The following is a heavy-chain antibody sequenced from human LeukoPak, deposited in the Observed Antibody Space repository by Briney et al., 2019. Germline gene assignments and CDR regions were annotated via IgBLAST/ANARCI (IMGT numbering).Heavy chain of an antibody. J-gene: IGHJ6*03. Sequence: PSETLSLTCAVSGGSISSSSYYWGWIRQPPGKGLEWIGSIYYSGITYYNPSLKSRVTISVDTSKNQFSLKLSSVTAADTAVYYCARLPELPDYYYMDVWGKGTTVTVSS. CDR3: ARLPELPDYYYMDV. CDR2: IYYSGIT. D-gene: IGHD1-7*01. CDR1: GGSISSSSYY. V-gene: IGHV4-39*01.